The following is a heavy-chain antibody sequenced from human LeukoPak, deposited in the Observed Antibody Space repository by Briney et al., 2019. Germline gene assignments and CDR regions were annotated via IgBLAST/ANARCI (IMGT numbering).Heavy chain of an antibody. Sequence: PGGSLRLSCAASGFTFSSYWMNWVRQAPGKGLEWVSYISFSGRTIYYADSLKGRFTISRDNAKNSLYVQMNSLRTEDTAVYYCARGGYYDSSGYYYVGYFHHWGQGTLVTVSS. V-gene: IGHV3-48*04. CDR1: GFTFSSYW. D-gene: IGHD3-22*01. CDR3: ARGGYYDSSGYYYVGYFHH. J-gene: IGHJ1*01. CDR2: ISFSGRTI.